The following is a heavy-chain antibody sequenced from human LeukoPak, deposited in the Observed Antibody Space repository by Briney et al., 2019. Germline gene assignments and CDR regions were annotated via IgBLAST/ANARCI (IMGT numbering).Heavy chain of an antibody. V-gene: IGHV3-33*06. CDR1: GFTFSSYG. J-gene: IGHJ4*02. D-gene: IGHD3-22*01. CDR3: AKDLGHYDCFFDY. CDR2: IWYDGSNK. Sequence: GGSLRLSCAASGFTFSSYGMHWVRQAPGKGLEWVAVIWYDGSNKYYADSVKGRFTISRDNSKNTLYLQMNSLRAEDTAVYYCAKDLGHYDCFFDYWGQGTLVTVSP.